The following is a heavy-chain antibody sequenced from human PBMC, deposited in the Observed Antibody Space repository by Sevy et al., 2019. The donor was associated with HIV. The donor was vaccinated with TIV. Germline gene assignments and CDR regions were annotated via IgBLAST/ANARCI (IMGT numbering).Heavy chain of an antibody. D-gene: IGHD2-15*01. V-gene: IGHV3-23*01. CDR2: ISGNNEKT. J-gene: IGHJ2*01. CDR1: RFNFITYA. CDR3: ARHGGFCNGSRCRTYWYFDL. Sequence: GGSLRVSCSASRFNFITYAMTWVRQTPGKGLQWISSISGNNEKTFYADSVKGRFTVSRDNSKNTLYLRMNSLTAEDTALYYCARHGGFCNGSRCRTYWYFDLRGRGTLVTVSS.